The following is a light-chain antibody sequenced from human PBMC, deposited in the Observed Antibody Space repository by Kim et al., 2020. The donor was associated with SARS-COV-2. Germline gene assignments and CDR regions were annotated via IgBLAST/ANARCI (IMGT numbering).Light chain of an antibody. Sequence: ALGQTVRIPCQGASLRSYYASWYQQKPGQAPVLVIYGKNNRPSGIPDRFSGSSSGNTASLTITGAQAEDEADYYCNSRDSSGNHVVFGGGTQLTVL. CDR2: GKN. CDR3: NSRDSSGNHVV. J-gene: IGLJ2*01. CDR1: SLRSYY. V-gene: IGLV3-19*01.